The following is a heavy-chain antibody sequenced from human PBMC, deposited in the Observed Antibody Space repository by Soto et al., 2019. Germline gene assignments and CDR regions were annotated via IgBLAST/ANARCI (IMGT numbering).Heavy chain of an antibody. D-gene: IGHD2-15*01. V-gene: IGHV3-30-3*01. Sequence: QVQLVESGGGVVQPGRSLRLSCAASGFTFSSYAMHWVRQAPGKGLEWVAVISYDGSNKYYADPVKGRFTISRDNSKNTMYLQMTSLRAEDTAVYYCARVPSSSGRAHFDYWGQGPLVTVSS. CDR3: ARVPSSSGRAHFDY. CDR1: GFTFSSYA. CDR2: ISYDGSNK. J-gene: IGHJ4*02.